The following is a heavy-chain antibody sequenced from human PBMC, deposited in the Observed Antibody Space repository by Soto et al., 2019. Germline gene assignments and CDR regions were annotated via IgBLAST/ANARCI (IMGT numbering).Heavy chain of an antibody. J-gene: IGHJ4*02. V-gene: IGHV3-9*01. CDR3: AKDVIAVAGTTNYFDY. CDR1: GFTFDDCA. D-gene: IGHD6-19*01. CDR2: ISWNSYNI. Sequence: EVQLVESGGGLVQPGRSLRLSCAASGFTFDDCAMHWVRQAPGKGLEWVSGISWNSYNIDYADSVKGRFTISRDNAKNSLYLQMNSLRAEDTALYYCAKDVIAVAGTTNYFDYWGQGTLVTVSS.